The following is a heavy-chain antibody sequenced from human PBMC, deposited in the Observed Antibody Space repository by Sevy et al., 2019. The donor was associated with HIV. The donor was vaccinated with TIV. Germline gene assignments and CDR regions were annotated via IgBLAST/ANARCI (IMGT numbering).Heavy chain of an antibody. Sequence: GGSLRLSCAASGFTFSANWMNWVRQAPGKGLEGVANIKGDGSDKHYVDSVGGRFTISRDNAKNLLYLQMNSLRVEDTAVYYCAHETFGRFESWGQGTLVTVSS. CDR2: IKGDGSDK. J-gene: IGHJ4*02. CDR3: AHETFGRFES. CDR1: GFTFSANW. V-gene: IGHV3-7*01. D-gene: IGHD3-16*01.